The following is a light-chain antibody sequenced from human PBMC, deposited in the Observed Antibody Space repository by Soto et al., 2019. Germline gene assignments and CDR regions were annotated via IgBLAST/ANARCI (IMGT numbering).Light chain of an antibody. CDR2: EVS. CDR3: SSYTGGSTYV. V-gene: IGLV2-14*01. CDR1: SSDVGGYNY. Sequence: QSALTQPASVSGSPGQSITISCTGTSSDVGGYNYVSWYQQHPGKAPKLIIYEVSNRPSDISTRFYGSKSGNTASLTISGLQDEDEADDYCSSYTGGSTYVFGTGTKLTVL. J-gene: IGLJ1*01.